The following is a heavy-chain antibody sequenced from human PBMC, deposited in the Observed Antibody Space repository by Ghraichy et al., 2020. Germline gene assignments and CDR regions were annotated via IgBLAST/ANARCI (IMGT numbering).Heavy chain of an antibody. Sequence: GGSLRLSCAASGFTFSPSDMSWVRQAPGKGLEWVSGISGSGRTTKYADSVKGRFTISRDNSKNTLYLQMNSLRAEDTAVFYCAKPGRGGTYAFDYWGQGTLVTVSS. CDR1: GFTFSPSD. CDR3: AKPGRGGTYAFDY. CDR2: ISGSGRTT. V-gene: IGHV3-23*01. J-gene: IGHJ4*02. D-gene: IGHD1-26*01.